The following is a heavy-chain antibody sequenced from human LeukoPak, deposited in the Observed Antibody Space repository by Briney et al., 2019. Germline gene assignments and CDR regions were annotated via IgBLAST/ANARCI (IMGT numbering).Heavy chain of an antibody. CDR1: GDSVSSNSVT. V-gene: IGHV6-1*01. J-gene: IGHJ5*02. CDR3: ARRLTQYDCFDP. CDR2: TYYRSTWYN. D-gene: IGHD2-2*01. Sequence: SQTLSLTCAIPGDSVSSNSVTWNWIRQSPSRGLEWLGRTYYRSTWYNDYAVSVRGRITVNPDTSKNQFSLHLNSVTPEDTAVYYCARRLTQYDCFDPWGQGILVTVSS.